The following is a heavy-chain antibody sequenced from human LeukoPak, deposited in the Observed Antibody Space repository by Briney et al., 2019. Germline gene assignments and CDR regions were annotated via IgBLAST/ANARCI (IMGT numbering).Heavy chain of an antibody. CDR1: GGSISTYY. Sequence: SETLSLTCTVSGGSISTYYWSWIRQPPGKGLEWIGYIYHSGSTNYNPSLKSRVTISVDTSQNQFSLNLSSVTAADTAVYYCARVGPQGRYYYYYYMDVWGKGTTVTISS. V-gene: IGHV4-59*01. CDR3: ARVGPQGRYYYYYYMDV. J-gene: IGHJ6*03. CDR2: IYHSGST.